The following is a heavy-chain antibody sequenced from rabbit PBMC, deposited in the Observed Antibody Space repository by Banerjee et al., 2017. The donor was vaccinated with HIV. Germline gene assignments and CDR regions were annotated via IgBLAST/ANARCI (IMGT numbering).Heavy chain of an antibody. Sequence: QSLEESGGDLVKPEGSLTLTCAASGFSFSSSYYMCWVRQAPGKGLEWIACIFAGVSGTPYYATWAKGRFTISKTSSTTLTLQMTSLTAADTATYFCARDGGGNDWQFNLWGQGTLVTVS. CDR3: ARDGGGNDWQFNL. CDR2: IFAGVSGTP. V-gene: IGHV1S40*01. D-gene: IGHD2-1*01. J-gene: IGHJ4*01. CDR1: GFSFSSSYY.